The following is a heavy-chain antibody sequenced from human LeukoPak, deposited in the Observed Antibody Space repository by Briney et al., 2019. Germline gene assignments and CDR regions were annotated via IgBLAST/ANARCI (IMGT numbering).Heavy chain of an antibody. CDR3: VRSEIDDYSKY. Sequence: SETLSLTCTVSGGSISSSSYYWGWIRQPPGKGLEWLGSIDYSGSIYDNPSLRSRVTISLDTSKNQVYLKVNSVTAADTAVYYCVRSEIDDYSKYWGQGTLVIVSS. CDR2: IDYSGSI. V-gene: IGHV4-39*01. J-gene: IGHJ4*02. D-gene: IGHD4-11*01. CDR1: GGSISSSSYY.